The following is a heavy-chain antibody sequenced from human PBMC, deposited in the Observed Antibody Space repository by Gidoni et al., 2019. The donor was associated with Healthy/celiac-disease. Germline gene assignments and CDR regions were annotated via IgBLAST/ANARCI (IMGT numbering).Heavy chain of an antibody. V-gene: IGHV3-7*03. D-gene: IGHD3-10*01. J-gene: IGHJ4*02. CDR3: ARDFVTITMVRGVIRGFDY. CDR2: IKQDGSEK. CDR1: GFPFRSYW. Sequence: EVQLVEPGGGLVQPGGSLRLSCAASGFPFRSYWMRWVRQAPGKGLEWVANIKQDGSEKYYVDSVKGRFTISRDNAKNSLYLQMNSLRAEDTAVYYCARDFVTITMVRGVIRGFDYWGQGTLVTVSS.